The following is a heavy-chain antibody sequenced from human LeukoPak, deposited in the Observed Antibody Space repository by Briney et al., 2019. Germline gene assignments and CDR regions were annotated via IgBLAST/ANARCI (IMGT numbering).Heavy chain of an antibody. CDR2: NYHSGST. CDR1: GYFISSGYY. CDR3: ARHAPDVENYFDY. Sequence: SETLSLTCAVSGYFISSGYYWGWIRQPPGDGLEWIGRNYHSGSTYYNPSLKSRVTISVATSKTQFSLKLSSVTAADTAVYCCARHAPDVENYFDYWGQGTLVTVSS. J-gene: IGHJ4*02. V-gene: IGHV4-38-2*01. D-gene: IGHD3-3*01.